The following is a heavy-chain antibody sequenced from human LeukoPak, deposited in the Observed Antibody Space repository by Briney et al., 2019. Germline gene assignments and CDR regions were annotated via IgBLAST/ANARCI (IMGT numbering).Heavy chain of an antibody. D-gene: IGHD2-15*01. CDR1: GFTFNSYS. J-gene: IGHJ4*02. V-gene: IGHV3-21*01. Sequence: GGSLRLSCAASGFTFNSYSKNWVRQAPGMGLEWVSSISSGGNYRYYADSVRGRFTISRDNAKNSLYLQMNSLRAEDTAVYYCARVERCSGCVEDWGQGTLVTVSS. CDR3: ARVERCSGCVED. CDR2: ISSGGNYR.